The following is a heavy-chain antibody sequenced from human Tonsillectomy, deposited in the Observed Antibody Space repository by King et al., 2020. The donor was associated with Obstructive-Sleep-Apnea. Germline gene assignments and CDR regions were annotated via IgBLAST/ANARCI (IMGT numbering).Heavy chain of an antibody. CDR2: INTYNGNT. J-gene: IGHJ4*02. CDR1: GYSFTSHG. Sequence: VQLVESGAEVKKPGASVTVSCTASGYSFTSHGISWVRQAPGQGLEWMGWINTYNGNTKYPQNLQGRVTMTADTSTSTAYMELRSLRSDDTAVYYCAREEGAVADWGQGTLVTVSS. CDR3: AREEGAVAD. V-gene: IGHV1-18*01. D-gene: IGHD6-19*01.